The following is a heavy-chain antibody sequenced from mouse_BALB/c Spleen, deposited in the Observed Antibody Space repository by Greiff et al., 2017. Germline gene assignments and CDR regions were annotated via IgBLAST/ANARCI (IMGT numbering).Heavy chain of an antibody. Sequence: EVKLEESGPGLVKPSQSLSLTCTVTGYSITSDYAWNWIRQFPGNKLEWMGYISYSGSTSYNPSLKSRISITRDTSKNQFFLQLNSVTTEDTATYYCARDYYGSYYFDYWGQGTTLTVSS. V-gene: IGHV3-2*02. CDR3: ARDYYGSYYFDY. D-gene: IGHD1-1*01. CDR2: ISYSGST. CDR1: GYSITSDYA. J-gene: IGHJ2*01.